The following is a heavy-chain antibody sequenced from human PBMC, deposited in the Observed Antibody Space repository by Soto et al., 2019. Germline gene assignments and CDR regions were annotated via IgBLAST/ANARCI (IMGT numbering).Heavy chain of an antibody. CDR2: ISGSGGST. D-gene: IGHD2-8*01. CDR1: GFTFSSYA. J-gene: IGHJ3*02. V-gene: IGHV3-23*01. CDR3: AKMAGQNGLHAFDI. Sequence: GGSLRLSCAAAGFTFSSYAMSWVRQDPGKGLEWVSAISGSGGSTYCADSVKGRSTISRDNSKNTLYLQMNSLRAEDTAVYYCAKMAGQNGLHAFDIWGQGTMVTVSS.